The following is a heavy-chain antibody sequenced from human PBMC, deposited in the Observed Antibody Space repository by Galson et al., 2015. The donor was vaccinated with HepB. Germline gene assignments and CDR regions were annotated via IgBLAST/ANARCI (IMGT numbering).Heavy chain of an antibody. Sequence: SLRLSCAASGFIFSNYPMSWVRQSPGKGLEWVSSISANGGRTDYADSVKGRFTVSRDNSKDTVYLQMNSLRVGDTAIYYCARYTIAYSGLGLDSWGQGILVPVSS. CDR2: ISANGGRT. CDR3: ARYTIAYSGLGLDS. V-gene: IGHV3-23*01. CDR1: GFIFSNYP. D-gene: IGHD4-11*01. J-gene: IGHJ5*01.